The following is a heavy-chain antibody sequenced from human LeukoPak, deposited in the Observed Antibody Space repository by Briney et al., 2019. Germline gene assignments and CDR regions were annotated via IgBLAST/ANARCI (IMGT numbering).Heavy chain of an antibody. Sequence: GGSLKISCKASGYSFSSDWIAWVRQLPEKGLEWMGIIYPGDSDTRYSPSFQGQVTISADKSISTAYLQWSSLKASDTATYYCARLGSGRCYDYWGQGTLVTVSS. CDR1: GYSFSSDW. CDR2: IYPGDSDT. CDR3: ARLGSGRCYDY. J-gene: IGHJ4*02. D-gene: IGHD2-15*01. V-gene: IGHV5-51*01.